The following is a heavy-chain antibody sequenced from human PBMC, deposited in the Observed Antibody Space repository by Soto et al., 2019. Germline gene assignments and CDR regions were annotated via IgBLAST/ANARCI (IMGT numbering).Heavy chain of an antibody. V-gene: IGHV1-8*01. CDR1: GYTFTSYD. CDR2: MNPNSGNT. Sequence: ASVKVSCKASGYTFTSYDINWVRQATGQGLEWMGWMNPNSGNTGYAQKFQGRVTMTRNTSISTAYMELSSLRSEDTAVYYCARSNYYDSSGYYYGIDWFDPWGQGTLVTVSS. J-gene: IGHJ5*02. CDR3: ARSNYYDSSGYYYGIDWFDP. D-gene: IGHD3-22*01.